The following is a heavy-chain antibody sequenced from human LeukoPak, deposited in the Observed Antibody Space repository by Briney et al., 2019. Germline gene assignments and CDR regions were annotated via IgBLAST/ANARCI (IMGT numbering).Heavy chain of an antibody. CDR3: ARDRSGAFDI. Sequence: SETLSLACSVSGGSISSYYWNFIRQPPGKGLEWIGNIYYSGNTYYNPSLKSRVTISLDTSKNQFSLKLSSVTAADTAVHYCARDRSGAFDIWGQGTMVTVSS. CDR1: GGSISSYY. J-gene: IGHJ3*02. D-gene: IGHD3-10*01. CDR2: IYYSGNT. V-gene: IGHV4-59*12.